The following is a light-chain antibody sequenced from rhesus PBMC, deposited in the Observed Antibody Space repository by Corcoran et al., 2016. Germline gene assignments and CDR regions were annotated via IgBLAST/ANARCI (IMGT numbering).Light chain of an antibody. V-gene: IGKV1-25*02. CDR3: QHGYGILIS. Sequence: DIQMTQSPSSLSASVGDTVTITCQASQGISNNVAWYQQKPGKVPKLLIYAASTLQSGVPSRFSGSGSGTDFTLPIRRLQPEDFATYYCQHGYGILISFGGGTKVELK. J-gene: IGKJ4*01. CDR2: AAS. CDR1: QGISNN.